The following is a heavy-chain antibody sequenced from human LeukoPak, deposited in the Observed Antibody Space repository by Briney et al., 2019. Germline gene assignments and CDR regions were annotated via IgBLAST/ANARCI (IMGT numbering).Heavy chain of an antibody. CDR1: GFTFSSYG. CDR3: TTDRSIVVVVAAHGFDP. D-gene: IGHD2-15*01. CDR2: ISYDGSNK. V-gene: IGHV3-30*03. Sequence: GGSLRLSCAASGFTFSSYGMHWVRQAPGKGLEWVAVISYDGSNKYYADSVKGRFTISRDNSKNTLYLQMNSLRAEDTAVYYCTTDRSIVVVVAAHGFDPWGQGTLVTVSS. J-gene: IGHJ5*02.